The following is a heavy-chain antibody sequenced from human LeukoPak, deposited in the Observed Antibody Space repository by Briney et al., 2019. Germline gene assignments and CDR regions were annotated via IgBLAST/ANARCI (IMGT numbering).Heavy chain of an antibody. D-gene: IGHD6-13*01. CDR1: GYTFTDYY. CDR3: ASGAAAGSYYYYMDV. Sequence: ASMKVSCKASGYTFTDYYIHWVRQAPGQGLEWMGRINPNSGDKNYAQNFQGRVTMTRDTSINTAYMELTRLTSDDTAVFYCASGAAAGSYYYYMDVWGKGTTVTVSS. V-gene: IGHV1-2*06. CDR2: INPNSGDK. J-gene: IGHJ6*03.